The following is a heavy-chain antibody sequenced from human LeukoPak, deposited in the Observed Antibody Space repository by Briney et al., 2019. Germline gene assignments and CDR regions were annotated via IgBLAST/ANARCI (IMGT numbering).Heavy chain of an antibody. D-gene: IGHD3-10*01. CDR1: GYTFTSYG. CDR2: ISAYNGNT. J-gene: IGHJ4*02. CDR3: ARAFARIPMVRGVPAFDY. Sequence: ASVKVSCKASGYTFTSYGISWVRQAPGQGLEWMGWISAYNGNTNYAQKFQGRVTITADESTSTAYMELSSLRSEDTAVYYCARAFARIPMVRGVPAFDYWGQGTLVTVSS. V-gene: IGHV1-18*01.